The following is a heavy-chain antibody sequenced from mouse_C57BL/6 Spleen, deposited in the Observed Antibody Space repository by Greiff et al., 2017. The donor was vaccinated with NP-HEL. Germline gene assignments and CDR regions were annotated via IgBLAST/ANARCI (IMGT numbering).Heavy chain of an antibody. CDR1: GFTFSDYG. J-gene: IGHJ4*01. Sequence: EVHLVESGGGLVKPGGSLKLSCAASGFTFSDYGMHWVRQAPEKGLEWVAYISSGSSTIYYADTVKGRFTISRDNAKNTLFLQMTSLRSEDTAMYYCARNPYYYGSSYVERDYAMDYWGQGTSVTVSS. CDR2: ISSGSSTI. CDR3: ARNPYYYGSSYVERDYAMDY. V-gene: IGHV5-17*01. D-gene: IGHD1-1*01.